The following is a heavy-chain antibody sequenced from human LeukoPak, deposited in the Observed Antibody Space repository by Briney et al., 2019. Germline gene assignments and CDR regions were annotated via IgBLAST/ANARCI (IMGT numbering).Heavy chain of an antibody. CDR3: ARDREIYYYDSSGGNWFDP. CDR2: IYTSGST. CDR1: GGSISSGSYY. V-gene: IGHV4-61*02. Sequence: PSETLSLTCTVSGGSISSGSYYWSWIRQPAGKGLEWIGRIYTSGSTNYNPSLKSRVTISVDTSKNQFSLKLSSVTAADTAVYYCARDREIYYYDSSGGNWFDPWGQGTLVTVSS. D-gene: IGHD3-22*01. J-gene: IGHJ5*02.